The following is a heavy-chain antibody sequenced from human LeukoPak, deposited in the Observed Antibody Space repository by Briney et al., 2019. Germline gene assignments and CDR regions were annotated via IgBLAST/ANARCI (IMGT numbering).Heavy chain of an antibody. CDR1: GYAFTCYD. CDR2: MNPNSGNT. Sequence: ASVKVSCRASGYAFTCYDINWVRQATGQGLEWMGWMNPNSGNTGYAQKFQGRVTMTRDTSISTAYMELSSLRFEDTAVYYCARVTGSIDYWGQGTLVTVSS. D-gene: IGHD1-26*01. CDR3: ARVTGSIDY. V-gene: IGHV1-8*01. J-gene: IGHJ4*02.